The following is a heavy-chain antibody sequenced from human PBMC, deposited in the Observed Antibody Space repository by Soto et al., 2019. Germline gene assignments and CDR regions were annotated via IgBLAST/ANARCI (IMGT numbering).Heavy chain of an antibody. Sequence: QVQLVESGGGVVQPGRSLRLSCAASGFTFSSYGMHWVRQAPGKGLEWVAVIWYDGSNKYYADSVKGRFTISRDNSKNTRYLQMNSLSAEETAVYYCAREANVACWGQGTLVTVSS. D-gene: IGHD2-8*01. CDR1: GFTFSSYG. V-gene: IGHV3-33*01. J-gene: IGHJ4*02. CDR3: AREANVAC. CDR2: IWYDGSNK.